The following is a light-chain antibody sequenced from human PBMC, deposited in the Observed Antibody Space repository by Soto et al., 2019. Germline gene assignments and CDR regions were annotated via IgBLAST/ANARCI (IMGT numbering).Light chain of an antibody. V-gene: IGKV3-20*01. CDR3: QQYGSSPWT. J-gene: IGKJ1*01. CDR2: GAS. Sequence: LVLPPSPGTLSLSPWARATLSFRASQSVSSSYLAWYQQKPGQAPRLLIYGASSRATGIPDRFSGSGSGTDFTLTISRLEPEDFAVYYCQQYGSSPWTFGQGTKVDIK. CDR1: QSVSSSY.